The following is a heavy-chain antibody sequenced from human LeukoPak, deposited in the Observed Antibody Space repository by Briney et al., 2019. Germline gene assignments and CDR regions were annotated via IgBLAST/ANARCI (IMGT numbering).Heavy chain of an antibody. Sequence: GGSLRLSCAASGFTFSSYGMHWVRQAPGKGLEWVAVIWYDGSNKYYADSVKGRFTISRDNSKNTLYLQMNSLRAEDTAVYYCARGRGGYSGYDYHFDCWGQGTLVTVSS. V-gene: IGHV3-33*01. CDR1: GFTFSSYG. CDR2: IWYDGSNK. CDR3: ARGRGGYSGYDYHFDC. J-gene: IGHJ4*02. D-gene: IGHD5-12*01.